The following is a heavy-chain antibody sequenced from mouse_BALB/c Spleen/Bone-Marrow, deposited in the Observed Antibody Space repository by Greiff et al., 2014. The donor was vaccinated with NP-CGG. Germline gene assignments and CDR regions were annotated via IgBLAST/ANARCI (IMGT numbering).Heavy chain of an antibody. J-gene: IGHJ3*01. V-gene: IGHV1S81*02. Sequence: QVQLQQSGAELVKPGASVKLSCEASGYTFTSYWMHWVKQRPGQGLEWIGEINPSNGRTNYNEKFKSKATLTVDKSSSTAYMQLSSLTSEDSAVYYCARGGRYDERTWFAYWGQGTLVTVSA. CDR3: ARGGRYDERTWFAY. D-gene: IGHD2-14*01. CDR2: INPSNGRT. CDR1: GYTFTSYW.